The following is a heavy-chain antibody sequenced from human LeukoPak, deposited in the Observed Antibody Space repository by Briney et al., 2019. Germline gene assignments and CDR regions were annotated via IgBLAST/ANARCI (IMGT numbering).Heavy chain of an antibody. D-gene: IGHD3-10*01. J-gene: IGHJ5*02. Sequence: PSETLSLTCAVYGGSFSGYYWSWIRQPPGKGLEWIGEINHSGSTNYNPSLKSRVTISVDTSKNQFSLKLSSVTAADTAVYYCARSVVRGVIRVRSWFDPWGQGTLVTVSS. V-gene: IGHV4-34*01. CDR2: INHSGST. CDR3: ARSVVRGVIRVRSWFDP. CDR1: GGSFSGYY.